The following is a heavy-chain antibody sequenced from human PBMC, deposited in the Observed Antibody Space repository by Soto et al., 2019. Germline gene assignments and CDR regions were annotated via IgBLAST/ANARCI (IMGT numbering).Heavy chain of an antibody. CDR1: GFTFSSYS. CDR3: ARARSYYYYGMDV. J-gene: IGHJ6*02. Sequence: GGSLRLSCAASGFTFSSYSMNWVRQAPGKGLEWVSYISSSSSTIYYADSVKGRFTISRDNAKNSLYLQMNSLRAEETAGYYCARARSYYYYGMDVWGQGTTVTVSS. V-gene: IGHV3-48*01. CDR2: ISSSSSTI.